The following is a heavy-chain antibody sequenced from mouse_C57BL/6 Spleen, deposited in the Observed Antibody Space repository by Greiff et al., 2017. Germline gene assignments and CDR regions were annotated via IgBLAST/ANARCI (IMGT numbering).Heavy chain of an antibody. CDR3: ARGNDGYYGWFAY. J-gene: IGHJ3*01. CDR2: ISSGSSTI. V-gene: IGHV5-17*01. D-gene: IGHD2-3*01. Sequence: EVHLVESGGGLVKPGGSLKLSCAASGFTFSDYGMHWVRQAPEKGLEWVAYISSGSSTIYYADTVKGRFTISRDNAKNTLFLQMTSLRSEDTAMYYCARGNDGYYGWFAYWGQGTLVTVSA. CDR1: GFTFSDYG.